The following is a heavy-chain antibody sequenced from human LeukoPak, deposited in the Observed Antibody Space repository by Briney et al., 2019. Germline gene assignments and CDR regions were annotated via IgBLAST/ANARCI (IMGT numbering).Heavy chain of an antibody. J-gene: IGHJ5*02. CDR1: GYTFTSYG. Sequence: GSSVKVSCKASGYTFTSYGISWVRQAPGQGLEWMGWISAYNGNTNYAQKLQGRVTMTTDTSTSTAYMELRSLRSDDTAVYYCARTSIKQQLGHINWFDPWGQGTLVTVSS. CDR3: ARTSIKQQLGHINWFDP. CDR2: ISAYNGNT. V-gene: IGHV1-18*01. D-gene: IGHD6-13*01.